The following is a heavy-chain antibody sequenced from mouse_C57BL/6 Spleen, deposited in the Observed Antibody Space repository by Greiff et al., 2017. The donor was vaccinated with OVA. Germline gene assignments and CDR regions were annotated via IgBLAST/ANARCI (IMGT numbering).Heavy chain of an antibody. Sequence: VKLMESGAELARPGASVKLSCKASGYTFTSYGLSWVKQRPGQGLEWIGEIYPRSGNTYYNEKLKGKATLTADKSSSTAYMELRSLTSEDSAVYYCARPLTTVVAPVAYWGQGTLVTVSA. J-gene: IGHJ3*01. CDR2: IYPRSGNT. V-gene: IGHV1-81*01. D-gene: IGHD1-1*01. CDR1: GYTFTSYG. CDR3: ARPLTTVVAPVAY.